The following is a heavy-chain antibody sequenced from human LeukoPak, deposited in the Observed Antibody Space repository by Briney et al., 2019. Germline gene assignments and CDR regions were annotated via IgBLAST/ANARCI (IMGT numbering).Heavy chain of an antibody. Sequence: GESLKISCKGSGYSFTSYWIGWVRQMPGKGLEWMGIIYPGDSDTRYSPSFQGQVTISADKSISTAYLQWSSLKASDTAMYYCARGKIGVRGVIITTNNWFDPWGQGTLVTVSS. V-gene: IGHV5-51*01. D-gene: IGHD3-10*01. CDR1: GYSFTSYW. CDR2: IYPGDSDT. CDR3: ARGKIGVRGVIITTNNWFDP. J-gene: IGHJ5*02.